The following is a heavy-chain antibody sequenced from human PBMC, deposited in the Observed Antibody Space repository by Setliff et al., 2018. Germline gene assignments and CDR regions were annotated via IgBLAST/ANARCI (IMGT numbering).Heavy chain of an antibody. Sequence: KPSETLSLTCAVYGGSFSGYYWSWIRQPPGKGLEWIGEINHSGSTNYNPSLRSRVTISVDTSKNQFSLKLSSVTAADTAVYYCAREVRGVIIRTDYFDYWGQGTLVTVSS. D-gene: IGHD3-10*01. CDR3: AREVRGVIIRTDYFDY. CDR1: GGSFSGYY. J-gene: IGHJ4*02. V-gene: IGHV4-34*09. CDR2: INHSGST.